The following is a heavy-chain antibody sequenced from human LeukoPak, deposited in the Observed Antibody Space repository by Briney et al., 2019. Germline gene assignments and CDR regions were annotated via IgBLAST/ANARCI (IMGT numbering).Heavy chain of an antibody. J-gene: IGHJ4*02. V-gene: IGHV3-53*01. CDR3: ARGFSMVRGVFDY. CDR2: IYSDDRT. CDR1: GFTVSSND. D-gene: IGHD3-10*01. Sequence: GGSLRLSCAASGFTVSSNDMSWVRQAPGKGLEWVSVIYSDDRTFYADSVKGRFTISRDNSKNTLYLQMNSLRAEDTAVYYCARGFSMVRGVFDYWGQGTLVTVSS.